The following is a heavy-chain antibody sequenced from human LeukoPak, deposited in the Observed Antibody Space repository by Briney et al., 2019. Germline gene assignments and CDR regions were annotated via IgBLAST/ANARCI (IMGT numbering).Heavy chain of an antibody. V-gene: IGHV3-11*04. CDR1: GFTFSDYY. CDR2: ISSSGSTI. Sequence: GGSLRLSCAASGFTFSDYYMSWIRQAPGKGLEWVSYISSSGSTIYYADSVKGRFTISRDNSKNTLYLQMNSLRAEDTAVYYCAKELYVSRPLEPLTVWGKGTTVTVSS. CDR3: AKELYVSRPLEPLTV. J-gene: IGHJ6*04. D-gene: IGHD1-1*01.